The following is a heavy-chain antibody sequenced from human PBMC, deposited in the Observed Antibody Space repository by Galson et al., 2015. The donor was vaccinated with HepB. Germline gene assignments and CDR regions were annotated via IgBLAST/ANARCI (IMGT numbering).Heavy chain of an antibody. J-gene: IGHJ4*02. D-gene: IGHD3-22*01. CDR2: IDWDCDK. V-gene: IGHV2-70*04. CDR3: ARIRRYYDSSGYYEHFDY. Sequence: PALVKPTQTLTLTCALSGFSLSTSGMRVSWIRQPPGKALEWLARIDWDCDKFYSTSLKTRLTLSKDTSKNPVVLTMPNMDPVDTATYYCARIRRYYDSSGYYEHFDYWGQGTLVTASS. CDR1: GFSLSTSGMR.